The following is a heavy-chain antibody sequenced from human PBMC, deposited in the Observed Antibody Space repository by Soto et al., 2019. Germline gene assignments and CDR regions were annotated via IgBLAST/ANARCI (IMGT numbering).Heavy chain of an antibody. J-gene: IGHJ5*02. CDR1: GFTFSSYA. V-gene: IGHV3-23*01. D-gene: IGHD2-15*01. CDR2: ISGSGGST. CDR3: AKRGCSGGSCSTRPNWLDP. Sequence: GGSLRLSCAASGFTFSSYAMSWVRQAPGKGLEWVSAISGSGGSTYYADSVKGRFTISRDNSKNTLYLQMNSLRAEDTAVYYCAKRGCSGGSCSTRPNWLDPWGQGTLVTFSS.